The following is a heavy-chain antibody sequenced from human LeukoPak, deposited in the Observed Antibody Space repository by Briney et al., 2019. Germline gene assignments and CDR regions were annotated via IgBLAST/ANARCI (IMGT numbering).Heavy chain of an antibody. CDR1: GITLSNYG. J-gene: IGHJ6*03. CDR2: ISDSGGST. D-gene: IGHD3-10*01. CDR3: ARDRPLLWFGQSYYYMDV. Sequence: GGSLRLSCAVSGITLSNYGMSWVRQAPGKGLEWVAGISDSGGSTNYADSVKGRFTISRDNAKNSLYLQMNSLSAEDTAVYYCARDRPLLWFGQSYYYMDVWGKGTTVTVSS. V-gene: IGHV3-23*01.